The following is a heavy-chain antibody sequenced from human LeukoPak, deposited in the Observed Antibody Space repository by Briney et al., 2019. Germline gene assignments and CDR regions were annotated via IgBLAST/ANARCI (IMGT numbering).Heavy chain of an antibody. CDR3: ARMGYGSGSSDAFDI. J-gene: IGHJ3*02. CDR2: FDPEDGET. V-gene: IGHV1-24*01. Sequence: ASVKVSCKVSGYTLTELSMHWVRQAPGKGLEWMGGFDPEDGETIYAQKFQGRVTMTEDTSTDTAYMELSSLRSEDTAVYYCARMGYGSGSSDAFDIWGQGTMVTVSS. D-gene: IGHD3-10*01. CDR1: GYTLTELS.